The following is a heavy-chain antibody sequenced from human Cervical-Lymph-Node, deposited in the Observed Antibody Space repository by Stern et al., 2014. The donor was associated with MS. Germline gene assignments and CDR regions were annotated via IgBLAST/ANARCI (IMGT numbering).Heavy chain of an antibody. V-gene: IGHV3-21*01. CDR1: GFTFSSYS. Sequence: EVQLVESGGGLVKPGGSLRLSCAASGFTFSSYSMNWVRQAPGKGLEWVASISSGGSYLYYADSLKRRFTITRDNTKNSLYLQMNSLRAEDTAVYYCARGRGGNYRYYFDYWGQGTLVTVSS. CDR2: ISSGGSYL. CDR3: ARGRGGNYRYYFDY. D-gene: IGHD4-23*01. J-gene: IGHJ4*02.